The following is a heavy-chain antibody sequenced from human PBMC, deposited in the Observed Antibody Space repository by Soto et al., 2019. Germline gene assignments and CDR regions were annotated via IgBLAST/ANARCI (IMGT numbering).Heavy chain of an antibody. CDR1: GFTFSSYG. Sequence: QVQLVESGGGVVQPGRSLRLSCAASGFTFSSYGMHWVRQAPGKGLEWVAVISYDGSNKYYADSVKGRFTISRDNSKNRLYPQMNSLRAEDAAVYYCAKERYGSGWTFDYWGQGTLVTV. D-gene: IGHD6-19*01. J-gene: IGHJ4*02. V-gene: IGHV3-30*18. CDR3: AKERYGSGWTFDY. CDR2: ISYDGSNK.